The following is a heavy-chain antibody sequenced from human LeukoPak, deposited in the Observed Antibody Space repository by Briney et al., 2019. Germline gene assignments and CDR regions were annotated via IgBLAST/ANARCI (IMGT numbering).Heavy chain of an antibody. CDR3: ARDQYDTWSRRGNFDS. V-gene: IGHV3-21*04. CDR1: GFTFSIYT. Sequence: GGSLRLSCVASGFTFSIYTMSWVRQAPGKGLEWVSSISSSSSYIYYADSVKGRFTISRDNTKNSLYLQMNSLRAEDTAVFYCARDQYDTWSRRGNFDSWGQGTLVIVSS. D-gene: IGHD3-3*01. CDR2: ISSSSSYI. J-gene: IGHJ4*02.